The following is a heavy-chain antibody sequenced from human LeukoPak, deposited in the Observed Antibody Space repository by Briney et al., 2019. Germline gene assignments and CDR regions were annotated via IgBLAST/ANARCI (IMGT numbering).Heavy chain of an antibody. CDR1: GFTFNNYG. J-gene: IGHJ4*02. CDR3: AKVPSLAVASTSMDY. CDR2: IRYDGSYT. V-gene: IGHV3-30*02. D-gene: IGHD6-19*01. Sequence: GGSLRLSRTSSGFTFNNYGMHWVRRGPGKGLEWVALIRYDGSYTYYADSVKGRFTISRDNSKNTLYLQMNDLRVEDTAVYYCAKVPSLAVASTSMDYWGQGTLVTVSS.